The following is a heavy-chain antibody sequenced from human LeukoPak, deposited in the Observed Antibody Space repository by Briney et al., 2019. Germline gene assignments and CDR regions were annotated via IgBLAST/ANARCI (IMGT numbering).Heavy chain of an antibody. V-gene: IGHV1-18*01. CDR1: GYTFTSYG. Sequence: ASVKVSCKASGYTFTSYGISWVRQAPGQGLEWLGWISAYNGNTNYAQKLQGRVTMTTDTSTSTAYMELRSLRSDDTAVYYCARDVRRRTYYDTLTGYPSFDYWGQGTLVTVSS. J-gene: IGHJ4*02. CDR2: ISAYNGNT. CDR3: ARDVRRRTYYDTLTGYPSFDY. D-gene: IGHD3-9*01.